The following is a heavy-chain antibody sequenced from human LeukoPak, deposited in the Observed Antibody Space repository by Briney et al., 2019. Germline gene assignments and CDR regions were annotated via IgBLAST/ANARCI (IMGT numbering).Heavy chain of an antibody. J-gene: IGHJ4*02. CDR3: ARGEMATIYYFDY. CDR2: INPSGGST. CDR1: GYTFTSYY. Sequence: ASVKVSCKASGYTFTSYYMHWVRQAPGQGLEWMGIINPSGGSTSYAQKFQGRVTMTRDMSTSTVYMELSRLRSDDTAVYYCARGEMATIYYFDYWGQGTLVTVSS. D-gene: IGHD5-24*01. V-gene: IGHV1-46*01.